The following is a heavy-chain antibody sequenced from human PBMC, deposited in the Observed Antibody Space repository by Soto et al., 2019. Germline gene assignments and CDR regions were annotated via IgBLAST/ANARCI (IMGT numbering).Heavy chain of an antibody. D-gene: IGHD4-17*01. V-gene: IGHV1-18*01. CDR1: GYTFTSYG. Sequence: ASVKVSCKASGYTFTSYGISWVRQAPGQGLEWMGGISAYNGNTNYAQKLQGRVTMTTDTSTSPAYMKLRTLTSDDTAVYYCARGEYGSRGAFDVWGQGTMVTVSS. J-gene: IGHJ3*01. CDR2: ISAYNGNT. CDR3: ARGEYGSRGAFDV.